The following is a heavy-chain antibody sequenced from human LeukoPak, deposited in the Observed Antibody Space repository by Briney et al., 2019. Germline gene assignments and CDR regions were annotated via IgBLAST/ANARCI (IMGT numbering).Heavy chain of an antibody. CDR2: IYPGDSDT. CDR3: ASPINYDPDAFYF. J-gene: IGHJ3*01. CDR1: GYSFTTYW. V-gene: IGHV5-51*01. D-gene: IGHD3-16*01. Sequence: GESLKISCKGSGYSFTTYWIGWVRQMPGKGLEWMGIIYPGDSDTGYSPSFQGQVTISADKSISTAYLQWSSLKASDTAMYYCASPINYDPDAFYFWAKGTMVTVSS.